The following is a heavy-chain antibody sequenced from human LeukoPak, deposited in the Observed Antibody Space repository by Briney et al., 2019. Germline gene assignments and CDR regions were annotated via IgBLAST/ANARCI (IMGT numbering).Heavy chain of an antibody. CDR3: AKSPALSSTSCLLDY. CDR2: ISWDSGSI. D-gene: IGHD2-2*01. Sequence: GGSLRLSCAASGFTFDDYAMHWVRQAPGKGLEWVSGISWDSGSIGYADSVKGRFTISRDNAKNSLYLQMNSLRAEDTALYYCAKSPALSSTSCLLDYWGQGTLVTVSS. CDR1: GFTFDDYA. J-gene: IGHJ4*02. V-gene: IGHV3-9*01.